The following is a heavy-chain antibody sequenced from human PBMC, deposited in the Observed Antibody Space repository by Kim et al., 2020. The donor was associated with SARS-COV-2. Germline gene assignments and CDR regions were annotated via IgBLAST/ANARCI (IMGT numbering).Heavy chain of an antibody. D-gene: IGHD3-3*01. CDR2: INGSGGST. V-gene: IGHV3-23*01. CDR3: AEDVSRITIFGVVTRGGMDV. CDR1: GFTFSSYA. J-gene: IGHJ6*02. Sequence: GGSLRLSCAASGFTFSSYAMSWVRQAPGKGLEWVSAINGSGGSTYYADSVKGRFTSYRDNSKNTLFLQMNSLRAEDTAVYYCAEDVSRITIFGVVTRGGMDVWGQGTTVTVSS.